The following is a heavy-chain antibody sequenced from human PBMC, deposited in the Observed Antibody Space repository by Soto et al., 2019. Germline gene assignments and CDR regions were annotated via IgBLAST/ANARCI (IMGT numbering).Heavy chain of an antibody. D-gene: IGHD3-10*01. CDR1: GFTFSNAW. Sequence: GSLRLSCAASGFTFSNAWMDWVRQAPGKGLEWVGRIKSKTDGGTTDYAAPVKGRFTISRDDSKNTLYLQMNSLKTEDTAVYYCTTEYYGSGSYYKYYYYYGMDVWGQGTTVNVSS. CDR2: IKSKTDGGTT. J-gene: IGHJ6*02. CDR3: TTEYYGSGSYYKYYYYYGMDV. V-gene: IGHV3-15*07.